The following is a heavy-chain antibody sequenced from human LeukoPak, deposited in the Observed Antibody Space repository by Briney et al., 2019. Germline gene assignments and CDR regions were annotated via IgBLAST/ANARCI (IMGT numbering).Heavy chain of an antibody. CDR1: GGSVSSYF. J-gene: IGHJ4*02. D-gene: IGHD3-22*01. V-gene: IGHV4-59*08. CDR3: ARGDYYDSSGHNYYFDY. Sequence: PSETLSLTCTVSGGSVSSYFWSWIRQPPGKGLEWIGYVYYSGSTYYNPSLKSRVTISVDTSKNQFSLKLSSVTAADTAVYYCARGDYYDSSGHNYYFDYWGQGTLVTVSS. CDR2: VYYSGST.